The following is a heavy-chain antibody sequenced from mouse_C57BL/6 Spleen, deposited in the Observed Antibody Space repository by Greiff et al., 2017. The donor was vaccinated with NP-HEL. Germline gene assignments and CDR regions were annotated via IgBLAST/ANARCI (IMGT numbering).Heavy chain of an antibody. V-gene: IGHV1-64*01. CDR1: GYTFTSYW. J-gene: IGHJ4*01. Sequence: VQLQQPGAELVKPGASVKLSCKASGYTFTSYWMHWVKQRPGQGLEWIGMIHPNSGSTNYNEKFKSKATLTVDKSSSTAYMQLSSLTSEDSAVYYGARITTVVATEAMDYWGQGTSVTVSS. CDR3: ARITTVVATEAMDY. D-gene: IGHD1-1*01. CDR2: IHPNSGST.